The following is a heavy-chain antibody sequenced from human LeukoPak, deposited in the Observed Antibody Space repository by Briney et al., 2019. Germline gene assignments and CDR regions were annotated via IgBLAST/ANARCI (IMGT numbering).Heavy chain of an antibody. D-gene: IGHD3-10*01. CDR3: AWRTYYYGLGSYYNADY. V-gene: IGHV1-18*01. CDR1: GYTFTSYG. J-gene: IGHJ4*02. Sequence: ASVKVSCKASGYTFTSYGITWVRQAPGQGLEWMGWISGYNGDTDYAQKFQGRVTITADKSTSTAYMELSSLRSEDTAVYYCAWRTYYYGLGSYYNADYWGQGTLVTVSS. CDR2: ISGYNGDT.